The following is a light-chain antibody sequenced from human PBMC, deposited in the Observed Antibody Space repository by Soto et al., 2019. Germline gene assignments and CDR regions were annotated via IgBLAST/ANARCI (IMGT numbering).Light chain of an antibody. CDR3: QQYNYWPS. V-gene: IGKV3-15*01. CDR2: RAS. CDR1: HSLNGN. Sequence: IVMTQSPATLSVSPGERATLSCRASHSLNGNLAWYQQKPDQAPRLLISRASTRAAGIPDRFSGSGSETEFTLTISSLQSDDFAVYYCQQYNYWPSFGQGTKVEIK. J-gene: IGKJ1*01.